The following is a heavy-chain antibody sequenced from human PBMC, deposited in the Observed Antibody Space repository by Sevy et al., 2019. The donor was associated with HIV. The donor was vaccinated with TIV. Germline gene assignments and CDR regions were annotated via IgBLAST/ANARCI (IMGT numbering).Heavy chain of an antibody. CDR1: GGSITSYGYQ. CDR2: ISFSGTS. J-gene: IGHJ6*03. Sequence: SETLSLTCTVSGGSITSYGYQWGWIRQPPGKGLEWIGSISFSGTSYYNPPLQSRVTISADTSKNQFSLKLSSVTAADTAVYFCARRADYSGNTSPNYYMDVWGKGTTVTVSS. V-gene: IGHV4-39*01. D-gene: IGHD4-4*01. CDR3: ARRADYSGNTSPNYYMDV.